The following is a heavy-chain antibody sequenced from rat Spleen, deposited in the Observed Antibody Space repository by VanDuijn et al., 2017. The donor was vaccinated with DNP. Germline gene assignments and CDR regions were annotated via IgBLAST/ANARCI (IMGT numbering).Heavy chain of an antibody. D-gene: IGHD1-10*01. Sequence: EVQLVESGGGLVQPGRSLKLSCAASGFTFSDYNMAWLRQAPRKGLEWVATIIYDGTRTYYRDSVKGRFTISRDNAKSTLYLQMDSLRSEDTATFYCARHQATPYFDYWGQGVMVTVSS. CDR3: ARHQATPYFDY. J-gene: IGHJ2*01. V-gene: IGHV5S10*01. CDR1: GFTFSDYN. CDR2: IIYDGTRT.